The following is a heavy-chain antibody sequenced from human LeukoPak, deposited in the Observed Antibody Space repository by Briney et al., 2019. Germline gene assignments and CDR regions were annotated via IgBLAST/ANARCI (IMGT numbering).Heavy chain of an antibody. Sequence: GASVKVSCKASGGTFSSYAISWVRQAPGQGLEWMGRIIPILGIANYAQKFQGRVTITADKSTSTAYMELSSLRSEDTAVYYCARESSGEYCSSSSCYKYRYFDYWGQGTLVTVSS. CDR2: IIPILGIA. D-gene: IGHD2-2*02. J-gene: IGHJ4*02. V-gene: IGHV1-69*04. CDR3: ARESSGEYCSSSSCYKYRYFDY. CDR1: GGTFSSYA.